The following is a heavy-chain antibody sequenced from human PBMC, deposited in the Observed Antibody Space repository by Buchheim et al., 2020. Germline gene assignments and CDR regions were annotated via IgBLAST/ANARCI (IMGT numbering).Heavy chain of an antibody. V-gene: IGHV1-2*02. D-gene: IGHD1-14*01. J-gene: IGHJ4*02. CDR3: ARDPVPVSGTSLDY. Sequence: QVQLVQSGAEVRKSGASVKVSCKTSGLTFSDDYMNWVRQAPGQGLEWMGWIYLGPGDVQYSKKFQGRITLTRDTSISTAYMELNRLTSDDAAVYYCARDPVPVSGTSLDYWGQGT. CDR2: IYLGPGDV. CDR1: GLTFSDDY.